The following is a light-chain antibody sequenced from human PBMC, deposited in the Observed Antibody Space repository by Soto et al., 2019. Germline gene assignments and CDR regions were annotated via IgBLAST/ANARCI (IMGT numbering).Light chain of an antibody. Sequence: QSVLTQPPSVSGAPGQRVTISCTGSSSNIGAGYDVHWYQQLPGTAPKLLIHGNSNRPSGVPDRFSGSKSGTSASLAITGLQAEDEADYYCQSYDSSLSGSYVFGTGTQLTVL. CDR2: GNS. J-gene: IGLJ1*01. CDR1: SSNIGAGYD. V-gene: IGLV1-40*01. CDR3: QSYDSSLSGSYV.